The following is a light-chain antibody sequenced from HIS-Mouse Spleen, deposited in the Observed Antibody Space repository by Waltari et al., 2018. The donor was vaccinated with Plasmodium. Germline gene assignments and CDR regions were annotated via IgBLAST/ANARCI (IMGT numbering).Light chain of an antibody. Sequence: EIVMTQSPATLSVSPGERATHSCRASQSVSSNLAWYQQKPGQAPRLLIYGASTRATGIPARFRGSGSGTEFTLTISSLQSEDFAVYYCQQYNNWSFTFGPGTKVDIK. CDR1: QSVSSN. CDR2: GAS. J-gene: IGKJ3*01. CDR3: QQYNNWSFT. V-gene: IGKV3-15*01.